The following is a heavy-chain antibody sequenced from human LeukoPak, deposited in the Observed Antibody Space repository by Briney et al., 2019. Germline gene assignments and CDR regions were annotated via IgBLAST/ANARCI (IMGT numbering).Heavy chain of an antibody. CDR3: ARDPPGSGSYFPEGGWFDP. J-gene: IGHJ5*02. Sequence: SETLSLTCTVSGGSISSSSYYWGWIRQPPGKGLEWIGSIYYSGSTYYNPSLKSRVTISVDTSKNQFSLKLSSVTAADTAVYYCARDPPGSGSYFPEGGWFDPWGQGTLVTVSS. D-gene: IGHD3-10*01. CDR1: GGSISSSSYY. V-gene: IGHV4-39*02. CDR2: IYYSGST.